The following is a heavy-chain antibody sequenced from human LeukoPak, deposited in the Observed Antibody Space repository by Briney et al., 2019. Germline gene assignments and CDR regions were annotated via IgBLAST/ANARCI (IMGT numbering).Heavy chain of an antibody. CDR3: ARDRGIVGTTGYYYMDV. V-gene: IGHV3-30-3*01. J-gene: IGHJ6*03. Sequence: PGGSLRLSCAASGFTFSSYAMHWVRQAPGKGLEWVALISYDGSNKYYADSVKGRFTISRDNSKNTLYLQMNSLRAEDTAVYYCARDRGIVGTTGYYYMDVWGKGTTVTVSS. D-gene: IGHD1-14*01. CDR2: ISYDGSNK. CDR1: GFTFSSYA.